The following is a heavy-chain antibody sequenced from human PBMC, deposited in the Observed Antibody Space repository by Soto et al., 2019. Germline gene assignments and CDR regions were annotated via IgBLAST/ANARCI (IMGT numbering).Heavy chain of an antibody. J-gene: IGHJ6*02. CDR1: GDSIGSSGYY. CDR2: IYYSGST. CDR3: ARHRPPKDIVLVDFYHYGMDV. V-gene: IGHV4-39*01. D-gene: IGHD2-8*01. Sequence: SETLSLTCIVSGDSIGSSGYYWGWIRQPPGKGLEWIGNIYYSGSTYYNPSLKSRVTMSVDTSKNQFSLKLSSVTAADTAVYYCARHRPPKDIVLVDFYHYGMDVWGQGTTVTVSS.